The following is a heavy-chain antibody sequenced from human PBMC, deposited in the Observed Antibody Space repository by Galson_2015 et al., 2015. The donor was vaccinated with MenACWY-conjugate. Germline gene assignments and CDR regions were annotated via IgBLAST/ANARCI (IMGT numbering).Heavy chain of an antibody. CDR2: IDPHNSNT. CDR3: ARHPPGGRGMDV. Sequence: QSGAEVKKPGESLKISCKGSGYSFTNYWIGWVRQMPGRGLEWMGLIDPHNSNTRYSPSFQGQVTISADKSISTAYLQWTSLRASDTAMYYCARHPPGGRGMDVWGQGTTVTVSS. V-gene: IGHV5-51*01. J-gene: IGHJ6*02. D-gene: IGHD1-26*01. CDR1: GYSFTNYW.